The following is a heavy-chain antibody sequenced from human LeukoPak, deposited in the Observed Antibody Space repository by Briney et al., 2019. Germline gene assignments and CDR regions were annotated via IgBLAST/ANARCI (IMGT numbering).Heavy chain of an antibody. V-gene: IGHV4-39*07. D-gene: IGHD3-3*01. CDR1: GGSISSSSYY. CDR3: ASSTIFGVVIIRHFDY. J-gene: IGHJ4*02. Sequence: SETLSLTCTVSGGSISSSSYYWGWIRQPPGKGLEWIGSIYYSGSTYYNPSLKSRVTISVDKSKNQFSLKLSSVTAADTAVYYCASSTIFGVVIIRHFDYWGQGTLVTVSS. CDR2: IYYSGST.